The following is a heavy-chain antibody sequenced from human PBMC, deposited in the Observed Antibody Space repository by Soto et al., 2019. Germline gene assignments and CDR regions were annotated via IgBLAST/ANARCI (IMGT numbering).Heavy chain of an antibody. CDR1: GFTFSSYG. V-gene: IGHV3-33*01. D-gene: IGHD7-27*01. J-gene: IGHJ3*02. CDR3: ARDSGELGTLRGAFDI. CDR2: IWYDGSNK. Sequence: ESGGGVVQPGRSLRLSCAASGFTFSSYGMHWVRQAPGKGLEWVAVIWYDGSNKYYADSVKGRFTISRDNSKNTLYLQMNSLRAEDTAVYYCARDSGELGTLRGAFDIWGQGTMVTVSS.